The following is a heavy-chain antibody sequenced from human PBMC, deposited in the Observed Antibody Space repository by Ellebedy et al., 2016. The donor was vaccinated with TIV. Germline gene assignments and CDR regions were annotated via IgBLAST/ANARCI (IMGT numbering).Heavy chain of an antibody. CDR1: GYTFTSYA. V-gene: IGHV1-3*01. CDR2: INAGNGNT. Sequence: ASVKVSXXASGYTFTSYAMHWVRQAPGQRLEWMGWINAGNGNTKYSQKFQGRVTITRDTSASTAYMELSSLRSEDTAVYYCARDLGIAAAGTSWFDPWGQGTLVTVSS. CDR3: ARDLGIAAAGTSWFDP. J-gene: IGHJ5*02. D-gene: IGHD6-13*01.